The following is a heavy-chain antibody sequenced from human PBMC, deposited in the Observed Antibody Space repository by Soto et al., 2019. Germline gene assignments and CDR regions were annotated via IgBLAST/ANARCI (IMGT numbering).Heavy chain of an antibody. Sequence: GESLKISCKASGYSITSDWIGWVRQMPGKGLEWMGIIYPRDSDTRYSPSFEGQVTISADKTINTAYLQWNSLEASDTAFYFCARSPRSSPYFDYWGQGALVTVSS. CDR2: IYPRDSDT. V-gene: IGHV5-51*01. CDR1: GYSITSDW. D-gene: IGHD6-13*01. J-gene: IGHJ4*02. CDR3: ARSPRSSPYFDY.